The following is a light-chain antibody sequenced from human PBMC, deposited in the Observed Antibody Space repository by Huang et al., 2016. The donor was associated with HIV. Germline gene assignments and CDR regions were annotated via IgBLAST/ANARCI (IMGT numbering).Light chain of an antibody. Sequence: VMMSQSPATLAASPGERVTLACGASQSVNTNLAWYQQKPGQPPRLLIAAASTRATGGPARFAGSGSGTEFTLTIDSLQSDDFAVYYCQQYNKWPPEYTFGQGTRLEIK. CDR1: QSVNTN. CDR2: AAS. V-gene: IGKV3-15*01. J-gene: IGKJ2*01. CDR3: QQYNKWPPEYT.